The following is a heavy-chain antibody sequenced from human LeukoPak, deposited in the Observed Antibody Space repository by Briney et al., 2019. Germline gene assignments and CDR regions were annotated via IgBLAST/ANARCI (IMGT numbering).Heavy chain of an antibody. J-gene: IGHJ5*02. CDR1: GFTFSSYE. Sequence: GGSLRLSCAASGFTFSSYEMNWVRQAPGKGLGWGSYISSSGSTIYYADSVKGRFTISRDNAKNSLYLQMNSMRAEATAVYYCARKGGYTYGLVKWFDPWGQGTLVTVSS. CDR3: ARKGGYTYGLVKWFDP. V-gene: IGHV3-48*03. CDR2: ISSSGSTI. D-gene: IGHD5-18*01.